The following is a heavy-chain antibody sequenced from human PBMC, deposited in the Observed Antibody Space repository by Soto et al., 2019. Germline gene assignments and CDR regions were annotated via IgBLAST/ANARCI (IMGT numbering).Heavy chain of an antibody. Sequence: QVQLVESGGGVVQPGRSLRLSCAASGFTFSSYAMHWVRQAPGKGLEWVAVISYDGSNKYYADSVKGRFTISRDNSKNTLYLQMNSLRAEDTAVYYCARGGPYYYDSSGLYWPSDYWGQGTLVTVSS. J-gene: IGHJ4*02. V-gene: IGHV3-30-3*01. D-gene: IGHD3-22*01. CDR2: ISYDGSNK. CDR3: ARGGPYYYDSSGLYWPSDY. CDR1: GFTFSSYA.